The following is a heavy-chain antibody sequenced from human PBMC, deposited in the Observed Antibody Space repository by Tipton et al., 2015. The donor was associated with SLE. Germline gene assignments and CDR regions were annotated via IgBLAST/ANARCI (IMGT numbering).Heavy chain of an antibody. D-gene: IGHD1-26*01. Sequence: TLSLTCTVSGDSISNGDYCWNWIRQYPGKGLEWIGYIYSSGNPYYNPSLKSRVTISVDTSKNQFALELNSVTAADTAVYYCARGGGSYYDYWGQGTLVTVSS. V-gene: IGHV4-31*03. CDR1: GDSISNGDYC. CDR2: IYSSGNP. CDR3: ARGGGSYYDY. J-gene: IGHJ4*02.